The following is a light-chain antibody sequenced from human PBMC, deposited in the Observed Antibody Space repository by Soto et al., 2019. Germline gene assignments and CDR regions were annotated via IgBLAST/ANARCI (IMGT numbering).Light chain of an antibody. V-gene: IGKV3-15*01. J-gene: IGKJ2*01. CDR1: QSVSSN. CDR2: GAS. CDR3: QQYNNWPSMYT. Sequence: EIVMTQSPATLSVSPGERATLSCRASQSVSSNLAWYQQKPGQAPRLLIYGASTRATGIPARFSGSGSGTEFTLTNSSLQYEDFAVYYCQQYNNWPSMYTFGQGTKLEIK.